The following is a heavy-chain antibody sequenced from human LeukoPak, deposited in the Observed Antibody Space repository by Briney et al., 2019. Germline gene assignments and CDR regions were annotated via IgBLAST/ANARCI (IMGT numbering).Heavy chain of an antibody. CDR2: INQDGSEK. CDR1: GFTFSNFW. D-gene: IGHD3-3*01. J-gene: IGHJ6*03. Sequence: PGGSLRLSCATSGFTFSNFWMSWGRQAPGKGLEWVANINQDGSEKFYVDSVKGRFTISRDDAKNSFFLQMNSLRAEDTAVYYCARVIIDFWSGYYYYYYYMDVWGKGTTVIVSS. V-gene: IGHV3-7*01. CDR3: ARVIIDFWSGYYYYYYYMDV.